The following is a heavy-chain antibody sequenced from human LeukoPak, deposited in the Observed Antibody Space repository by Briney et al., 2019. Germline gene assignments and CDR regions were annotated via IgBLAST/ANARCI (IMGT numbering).Heavy chain of an antibody. CDR3: ARALVGATGY. J-gene: IGHJ4*02. CDR2: IYSGGST. CDR1: GFIFRSHE. V-gene: IGHV3-66*01. D-gene: IGHD1-26*01. Sequence: PGGSLRLSCAASGFIFRSHEMNWVRQAPGKGLEWVSVIYSGGSTYYADSVKGRFTISRDNSKNTLYLQMNSLRAEDTAVYYCARALVGATGYWGQGILVTVSS.